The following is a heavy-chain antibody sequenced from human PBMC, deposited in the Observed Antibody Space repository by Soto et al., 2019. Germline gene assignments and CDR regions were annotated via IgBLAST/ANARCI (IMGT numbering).Heavy chain of an antibody. CDR2: IYYSGSA. CDR1: GGSISSGGYY. CDR3: ARAPDYSWLYFGL. D-gene: IGHD4-4*01. V-gene: IGHV4-31*03. J-gene: IGHJ2*01. Sequence: QVQLQESGPGLVTPSQTLSVTCTVSGGSISSGGYYWSWFRQHPGKGLGWSGDIYYSGSAYYNPPLTRRVTMSLDTSKNQFSLRLSSVTAADTAVYYCARAPDYSWLYFGLWGRGSLITVSS.